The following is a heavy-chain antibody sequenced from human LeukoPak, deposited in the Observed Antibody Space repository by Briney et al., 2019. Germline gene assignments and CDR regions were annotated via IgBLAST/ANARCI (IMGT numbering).Heavy chain of an antibody. D-gene: IGHD4-17*01. CDR3: AKGPFPDYDGRYYYYGMDV. Sequence: GRSLRLSCAASGFTFSSYGMHWVRQAPGKGLEWVAVISCDGSNKYYADSVKGRFTISRDNSKNTLYLQMNSLRAEDTAVYYCAKGPFPDYDGRYYYYGMDVWGQGTTVTVSS. CDR2: ISCDGSNK. J-gene: IGHJ6*02. V-gene: IGHV3-30*18. CDR1: GFTFSSYG.